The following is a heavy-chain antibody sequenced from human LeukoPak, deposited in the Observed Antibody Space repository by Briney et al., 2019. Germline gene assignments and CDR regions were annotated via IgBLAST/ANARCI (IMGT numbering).Heavy chain of an antibody. Sequence: ASVKVSCKASGYIFTSYGISWVRQAPGQGLEWMGWISGYNGNIKYAQKLQGRVTMTTDTSASTAYMELRSLRSDDTAVYYCARGDMGHDAFDIWGQGTMVTVSS. J-gene: IGHJ3*02. CDR1: GYIFTSYG. V-gene: IGHV1-18*01. CDR2: ISGYNGNI. CDR3: ARGDMGHDAFDI. D-gene: IGHD2-15*01.